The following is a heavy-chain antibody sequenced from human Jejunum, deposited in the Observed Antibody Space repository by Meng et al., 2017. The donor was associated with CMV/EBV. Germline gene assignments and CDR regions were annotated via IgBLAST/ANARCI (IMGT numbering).Heavy chain of an antibody. V-gene: IGHV1-3*01. D-gene: IGHD6-13*01. CDR3: ARGLRAAAGLEASDY. J-gene: IGHJ4*02. CDR2: INGVNGNT. Sequence: SGYTFIDSAMHWVRQAPGQRLEWMGWINGVNGNTKFSQRFQGRVTFTRDTSASTAYMELSSLRSEDTAVYYCARGLRAAAGLEASDYWGQGTLVTVSS. CDR1: GYTFIDSA.